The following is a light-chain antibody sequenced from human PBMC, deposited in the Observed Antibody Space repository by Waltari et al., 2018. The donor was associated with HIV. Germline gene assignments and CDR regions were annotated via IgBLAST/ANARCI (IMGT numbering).Light chain of an antibody. CDR1: ALPKKY. Sequence: SYELTQPPSVSVSPGQTARITCSGDALPKKYAYWYKQKSGQAPVLVIYEDSKRTSGIPERFAGPSSGTMATLTISGAQVEDEADYYCYSTDSSGNHRVFGGGTKLTVL. CDR3: YSTDSSGNHRV. V-gene: IGLV3-10*01. CDR2: EDS. J-gene: IGLJ2*01.